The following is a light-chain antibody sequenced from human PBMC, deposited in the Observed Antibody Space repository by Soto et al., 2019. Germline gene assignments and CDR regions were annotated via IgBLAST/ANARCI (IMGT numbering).Light chain of an antibody. V-gene: IGKV1-39*01. CDR3: QQSYTSLFT. J-gene: IGKJ3*01. Sequence: DIQMTQSPSSLSASVGDRVTITCRASQSISTYLNWYQQRPGKAPELLIYAASSLHSGVPSRFSGSGSGTHFTLPISSLQPEDLATYYCQQSYTSLFTFGPGTSVDLK. CDR1: QSISTY. CDR2: AAS.